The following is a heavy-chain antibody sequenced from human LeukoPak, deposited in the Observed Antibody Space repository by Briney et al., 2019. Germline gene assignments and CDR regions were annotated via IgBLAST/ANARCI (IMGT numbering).Heavy chain of an antibody. CDR2: ISSSGSTI. Sequence: GGSLRLSCAASGFTFSNYEMKWVRQAPGKGLEWVSYISSSGSTIYYADSVKGRFTISRDNAKNSLYLQMNSLRVEDAAVYYCARGSITIFGLVTLWGQGTLVTVSS. CDR3: ARGSITIFGLVTL. D-gene: IGHD3-3*01. J-gene: IGHJ4*02. CDR1: GFTFSNYE. V-gene: IGHV3-48*03.